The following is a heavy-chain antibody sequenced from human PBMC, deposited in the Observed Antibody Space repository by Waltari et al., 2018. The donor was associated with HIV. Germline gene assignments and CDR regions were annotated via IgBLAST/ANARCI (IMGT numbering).Heavy chain of an antibody. D-gene: IGHD1-26*01. CDR2: INAGNGNT. CDR3: ARLPWGSYYAAPGAFDI. V-gene: IGHV1-3*01. CDR1: GYTFTSYA. Sequence: QVQLVQSGAEVKKPGASVKVSCKASGYTFTSYAMHWVRQAPGQRLEWMGWINAGNGNTKYSQKFQGRVTITRDTSASTAYMELSSLRSEDTAVYYCARLPWGSYYAAPGAFDIWGQGTMVTVSS. J-gene: IGHJ3*02.